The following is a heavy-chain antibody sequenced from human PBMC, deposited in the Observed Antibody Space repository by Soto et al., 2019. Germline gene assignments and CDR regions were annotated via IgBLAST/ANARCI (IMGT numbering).Heavy chain of an antibody. CDR1: RFTFTASG. Sequence: GGSLRLSCAASRFTFTASGMHLVRQAPGKGLEWVAGLSYNGNKKYYGDSVKGRFTVSRDNSKKILYLEMNSLRKEDSAVYFCGKLGGSKNDFTRFASGGQGTLVTVSA. J-gene: IGHJ1*01. CDR2: LSYNGNKK. D-gene: IGHD1-1*01. V-gene: IGHV3-30*18. CDR3: GKLGGSKNDFTRFAS.